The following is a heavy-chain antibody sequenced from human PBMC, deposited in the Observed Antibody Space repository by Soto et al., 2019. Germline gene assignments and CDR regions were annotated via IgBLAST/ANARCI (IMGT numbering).Heavy chain of an antibody. CDR1: GFTFSSYG. CDR2: ISYDGSNK. D-gene: IGHD3-10*01. CDR3: AKGLWFGELPFDAFDI. Sequence: QVQLVESGGGVVQPGRSLRLSCAASGFTFSSYGMHWVRQAPGKGLEWVAVISYDGSNKYYADSVKGRFTISRDNSKNTLYLRMNSLRAEDTAVYYCAKGLWFGELPFDAFDIWGQGTMVTVSS. J-gene: IGHJ3*02. V-gene: IGHV3-30*18.